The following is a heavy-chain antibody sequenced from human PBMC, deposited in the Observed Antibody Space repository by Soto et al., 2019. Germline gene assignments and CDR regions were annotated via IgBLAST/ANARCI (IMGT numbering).Heavy chain of an antibody. CDR3: ANLLNVAAAGTPHYYGVDV. J-gene: IGHJ6*02. D-gene: IGHD6-13*01. CDR1: GFTFSIYA. Sequence: QVQLVESGGGVVQPGRSLRLSCAASGFTFSIYAMNWVRQAPGKGLEWVAFISFDGSKIYYADSVRGRFTISRDNSKNTVYLQMTSLRPGDAAVDHCANLLNVAAAGTPHYYGVDVWGQGTTVTVS. V-gene: IGHV3-30-3*01. CDR2: ISFDGSKI.